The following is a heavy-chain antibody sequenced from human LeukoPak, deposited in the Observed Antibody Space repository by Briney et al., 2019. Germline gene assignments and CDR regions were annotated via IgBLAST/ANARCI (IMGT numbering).Heavy chain of an antibody. J-gene: IGHJ4*02. D-gene: IGHD3-9*01. CDR1: GFTFSSYE. CDR2: ISSSGSTI. CDR3: ADVLRYFDSRSHFDY. Sequence: GGSLRLSCAASGFTFSSYEMNWVRQAPGKGLEWVSYISSSGSTIYYADSVKGRFTVSRDNAKNSLYLQMNSLRAEDTAVYYCADVLRYFDSRSHFDYWGQGTLVTVSS. V-gene: IGHV3-48*03.